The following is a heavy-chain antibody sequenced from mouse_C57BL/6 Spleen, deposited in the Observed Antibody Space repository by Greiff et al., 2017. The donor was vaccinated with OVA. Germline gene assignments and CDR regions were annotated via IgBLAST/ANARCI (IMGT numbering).Heavy chain of an antibody. Sequence: QVQLQQSGAELARPGASVKLSCKASGYTFTSYGISWVKQRTGQGLEWIGEIYPRSGNTYYNEKFKGKATLTADKSSSTAYMELRSLTSEDSAVYFCARYTTGVDWYFDVWGTGTTVTVSS. J-gene: IGHJ1*03. CDR2: IYPRSGNT. V-gene: IGHV1-81*01. CDR1: GYTFTSYG. D-gene: IGHD1-1*01. CDR3: ARYTTGVDWYFDV.